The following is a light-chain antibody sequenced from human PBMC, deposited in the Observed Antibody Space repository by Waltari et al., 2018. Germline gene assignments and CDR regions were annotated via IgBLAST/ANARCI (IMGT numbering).Light chain of an antibody. Sequence: SYELSQPPSESVSPGQTAVISCSGEELGNKFVWGYQQKPGQSPWLVLYQDDKRPSGIPERFSGSNAGSRATLIIVGTQPMDEADYYCQAWDRTTVVFGGGTKLTVL. CDR3: QAWDRTTVV. CDR1: ELGNKF. J-gene: IGLJ2*01. CDR2: QDD. V-gene: IGLV3-1*01.